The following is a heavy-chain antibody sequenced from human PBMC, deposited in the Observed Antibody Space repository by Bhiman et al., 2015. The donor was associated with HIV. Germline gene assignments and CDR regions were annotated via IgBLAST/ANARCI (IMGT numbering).Heavy chain of an antibody. CDR1: GFTFSTYS. J-gene: IGHJ4*02. CDR2: ISSSI. D-gene: IGHD3-10*01. CDR3: ASGSGSVNLDH. Sequence: EVQLVESGGGLVQPGGSLRLSCAASGFTFSTYSMNWVRQAPGKGLEWLSYISSSIYYADSVKGRFTISRDNAKNSLYLQMNSLRAEDTAVYYCASGSGSVNLDHWGQGTLVTVSS. V-gene: IGHV3-48*01.